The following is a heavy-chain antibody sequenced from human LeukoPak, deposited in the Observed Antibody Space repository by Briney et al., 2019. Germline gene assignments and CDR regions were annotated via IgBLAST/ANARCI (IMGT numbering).Heavy chain of an antibody. D-gene: IGHD3-22*01. CDR3: ASNAWKNSHYYDSSGPNWFDP. V-gene: IGHV1-69*04. CDR2: IIPILGIA. Sequence: SVKVSCKASGGTFSSYAISWVRQAPGRGLEWMGRIIPILGIANYAQKFQGRVTITADKSTSTAYMELSSLRSEDTAVYYCASNAWKNSHYYDSSGPNWFDPWGQGTLVTVSS. J-gene: IGHJ5*02. CDR1: GGTFSSYA.